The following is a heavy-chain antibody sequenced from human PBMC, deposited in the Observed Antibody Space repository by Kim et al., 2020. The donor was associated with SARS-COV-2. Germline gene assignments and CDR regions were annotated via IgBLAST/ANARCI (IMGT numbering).Heavy chain of an antibody. CDR2: LSDSGGDN. J-gene: IGHJ2*01. CDR1: GFTFSSFD. Sequence: GGSLRLSCAASGFTFSSFDMTWVRQAPGKGLEWVSILSDSGGDNFDADSVTGRFTISRDNSKNPLYLKMNRRRAEDTAVYYCTKKGIPVRGQWYFALWGRGALGTVSS. CDR3: TKKGIPVRGQWYFAL. V-gene: IGHV3-23*01. D-gene: IGHD6-19*01.